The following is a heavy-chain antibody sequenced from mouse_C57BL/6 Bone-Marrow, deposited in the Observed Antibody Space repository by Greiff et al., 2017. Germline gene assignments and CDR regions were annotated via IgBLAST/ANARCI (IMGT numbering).Heavy chain of an antibody. CDR1: GYTFTSYW. V-gene: IGHV1-69*01. Sequence: QVQLKQPGAELVMPGASVKLSCKASGYTFTSYWMHWVKQRPGQGLEWIGEIDPSDSYTNYNQKFKGKSTLTVDKSSSTAYMQLSSLTSEDSAVYYCAIDGYTWFAYWGQGTLVTVSA. CDR3: AIDGYTWFAY. J-gene: IGHJ3*01. D-gene: IGHD2-3*01. CDR2: IDPSDSYT.